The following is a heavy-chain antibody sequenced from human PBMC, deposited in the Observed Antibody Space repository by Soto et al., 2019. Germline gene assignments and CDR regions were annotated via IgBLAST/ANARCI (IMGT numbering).Heavy chain of an antibody. Sequence: QVQLVQSGAEVKKPGASVKVSCKASGYTFTSYAMHWVRQAPGQRLEWMGWINAGNGNTKYSQKFQGRVTITRDTSASTAYMELSSLRSEDTAVYYCARRFPVVADPFDYWGQGTLVTVSS. J-gene: IGHJ4*02. D-gene: IGHD2-15*01. CDR3: ARRFPVVADPFDY. CDR2: INAGNGNT. V-gene: IGHV1-3*01. CDR1: GYTFTSYA.